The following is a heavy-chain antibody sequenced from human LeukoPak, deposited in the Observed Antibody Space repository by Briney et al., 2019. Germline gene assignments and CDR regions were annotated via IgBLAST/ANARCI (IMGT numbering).Heavy chain of an antibody. CDR1: GGYISSGSYY. Sequence: SETLSLTCTVSGGYISSGSYYWSWIRQPAGKGLEWIGRIYTSGSTNYNPSLKSRVTISVDTSKNQFSLKLSSVTAADTAVYYCARGTARYNWFDPWGQGTLVTVSS. V-gene: IGHV4-61*02. CDR2: IYTSGST. J-gene: IGHJ5*02. CDR3: ARGTARYNWFDP.